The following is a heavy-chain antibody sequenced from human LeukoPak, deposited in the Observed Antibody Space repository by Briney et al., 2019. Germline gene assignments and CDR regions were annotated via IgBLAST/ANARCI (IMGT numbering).Heavy chain of an antibody. CDR1: GGSLTGDY. CDR2: IYNSGIT. V-gene: IGHV4-59*08. J-gene: IGHJ5*01. D-gene: IGHD4-11*01. Sequence: SETLSPTCTVSGGSLTGDYCTWIRQLPGKGLEWIGYIYNSGITNYNPSLKSRVTVSVDTSKNQFSLRLTSVTAADTAVYYYARSVPSLDYMFHSWGHGTLVTVSS. CDR3: ARSVPSLDYMFHS.